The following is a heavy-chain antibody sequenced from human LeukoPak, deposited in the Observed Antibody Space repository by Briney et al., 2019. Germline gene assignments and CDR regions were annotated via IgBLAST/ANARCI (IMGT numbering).Heavy chain of an antibody. CDR2: INTNTGNP. Sequence: ASVKVSCKASGYIFTTYAINWVRQAPGQGLEWMGWINTNTGNPTYAQGFTGRFVFSLDTSVSTAYLQISSLKAEDTAVYYCARDQVVAATHYFDPWGQGTLVTVSS. CDR3: ARDQVVAATHYFDP. D-gene: IGHD2-15*01. J-gene: IGHJ5*02. V-gene: IGHV7-4-1*02. CDR1: GYIFTTYA.